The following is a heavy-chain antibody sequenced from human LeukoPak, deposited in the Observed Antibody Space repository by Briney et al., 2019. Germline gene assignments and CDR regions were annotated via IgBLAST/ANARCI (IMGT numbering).Heavy chain of an antibody. Sequence: PGGSLRLSCAASGFTLSDYYMSWVRQAPGKGLEWVSIIYNDGSTYYADSMKGRFTISRDNSKNTLYLQVNSLRAEDTAMYYCARNILFAFDIWGQGTMVTVSS. CDR3: ARNILFAFDI. V-gene: IGHV3-53*01. CDR1: GFTLSDYY. D-gene: IGHD2/OR15-2a*01. CDR2: IYNDGST. J-gene: IGHJ3*02.